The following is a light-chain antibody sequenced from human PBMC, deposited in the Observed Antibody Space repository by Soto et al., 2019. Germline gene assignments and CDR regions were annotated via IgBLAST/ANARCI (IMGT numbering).Light chain of an antibody. CDR3: QSYDSSLPVV. J-gene: IGLJ2*01. CDR2: GNS. Sequence: QSVLTQPPSVSGAPGQRVTISCTGSSSNIGAGYDVHWYQQLPGTAPKLLIYGNSNRPSGVPDRFSGSKSGTSASLAITGLQAEDDAYYYCQSYDSSLPVVFGGGTKLTVL. V-gene: IGLV1-40*01. CDR1: SSNIGAGYD.